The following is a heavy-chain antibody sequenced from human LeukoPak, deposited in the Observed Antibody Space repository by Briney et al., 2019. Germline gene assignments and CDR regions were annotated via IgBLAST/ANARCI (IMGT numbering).Heavy chain of an antibody. J-gene: IGHJ4*02. CDR3: LRMSNGGSFYDY. Sequence: GGSLRLSCAASGFNFTMYWMHWVRQAPGKGLEWVSRINIDGSVTTYADSVKGRFTISRDNSKNTLYLQMNNLRVEDTAVYYCLRMSNGGSFYDYWGQGALSPSLQ. CDR1: GFNFTMYW. V-gene: IGHV3-74*01. CDR2: INIDGSVT. D-gene: IGHD2-15*01.